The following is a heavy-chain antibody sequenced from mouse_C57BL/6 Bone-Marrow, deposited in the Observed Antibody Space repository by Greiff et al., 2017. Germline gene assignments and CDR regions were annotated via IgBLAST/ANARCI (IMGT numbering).Heavy chain of an antibody. CDR2: INPNNGGT. CDR1: GYTFTDYY. D-gene: IGHD1-1*01. Sequence: VHVKQSGPELVKPGASVKISCKASGYTFTDYYMNWVKQSHGKSLEWIGDINPNNGGTSYNQKFKGKATLTVDKSSSTAYMELRSLTSEDSAVYYCASTVVDWYFDVWGTGTTVTVSS. J-gene: IGHJ1*03. V-gene: IGHV1-26*01. CDR3: ASTVVDWYFDV.